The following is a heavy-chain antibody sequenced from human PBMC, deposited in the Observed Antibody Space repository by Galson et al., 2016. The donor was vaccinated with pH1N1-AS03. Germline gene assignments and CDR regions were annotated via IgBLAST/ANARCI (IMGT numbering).Heavy chain of an antibody. Sequence: SLRLSCAASGFTFSNLWMHWVRQGPGKGLVWVARANGDGSSTTYADSVKGRFTISRDNAKNTVYLQMISLRAEDTAVYYCATGRGYYYEYWGQGTLVTVSS. V-gene: IGHV3-74*01. CDR2: ANGDGSST. J-gene: IGHJ4*02. CDR1: GFTFSNLW. CDR3: ATGRGYYYEY. D-gene: IGHD3-10*01.